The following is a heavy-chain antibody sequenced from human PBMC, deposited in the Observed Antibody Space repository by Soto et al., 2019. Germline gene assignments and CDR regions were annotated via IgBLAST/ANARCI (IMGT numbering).Heavy chain of an antibody. CDR2: IDWDDDK. V-gene: IGHV2-70*04. Sequence: VSGPTLVNPTHTVTLTCTFSGFSLSTIGMRVSWIRQPPGKALEWLARIDWDDDKLYSTSLKTRLTISNDTSKNQVVLTMTNMDPVDTAPYYCARSIVAAGNRWFDPWGQGTGVT. CDR1: GFSLSTIGMR. CDR3: ARSIVAAGNRWFDP. D-gene: IGHD6-13*01. J-gene: IGHJ5*02.